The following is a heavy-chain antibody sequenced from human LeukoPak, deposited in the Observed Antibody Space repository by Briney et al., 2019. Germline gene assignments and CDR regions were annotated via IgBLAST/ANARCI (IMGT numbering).Heavy chain of an antibody. CDR3: AHGGWNYYDGMDV. Sequence: GGSLRLSCAASGSTFSSYAINWVRQAPGKGLEWVSAISGSGSRTYYADSVKGRLTISRDNSKNTLYLQMNSLRTEDTAVYYCAHGGWNYYDGMDVWGQGTTVTVSS. V-gene: IGHV3-23*01. J-gene: IGHJ6*02. CDR2: ISGSGSRT. CDR1: GSTFSSYA. D-gene: IGHD3-16*01.